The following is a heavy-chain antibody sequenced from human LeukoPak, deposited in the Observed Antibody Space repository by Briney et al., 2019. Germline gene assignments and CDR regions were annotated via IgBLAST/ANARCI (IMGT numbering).Heavy chain of an antibody. J-gene: IGHJ4*02. CDR2: IYSGGST. CDR3: ARDPLDYYGSGSRDY. CDR1: GFTVSSNY. V-gene: IGHV3-53*01. D-gene: IGHD3-10*01. Sequence: GGSLRLSRAASGFTVSSNYMSWVRQAPGKGLEWVSVIYSGGSTYHADSVKGRFTISRDNSKNTLYLQMNSLRAEDTAVYYCARDPLDYYGSGSRDYWGQGTLVTVSS.